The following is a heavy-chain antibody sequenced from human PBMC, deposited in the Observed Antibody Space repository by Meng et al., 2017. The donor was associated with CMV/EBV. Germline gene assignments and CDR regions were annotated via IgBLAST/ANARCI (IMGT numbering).Heavy chain of an antibody. D-gene: IGHD3-3*01. J-gene: IGHJ4*02. V-gene: IGHV1-69*05. CDR3: ASNYDFWSGLDY. Sequence: SVKVSCKASGGTFSSYAVSWVRQAPGQGLEWMGGIIPIFGTANYAQKFQGRVTITTDESTSTAYMELSSLRSEDTAVYYCASNYDFWSGLDYWGQGTLVTVSS. CDR2: IIPIFGTA. CDR1: GGTFSSYA.